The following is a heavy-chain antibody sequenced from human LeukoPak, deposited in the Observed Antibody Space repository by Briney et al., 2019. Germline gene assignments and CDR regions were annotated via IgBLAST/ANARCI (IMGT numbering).Heavy chain of an antibody. CDR3: ARRWTDSDSGSSPFDI. V-gene: IGHV1-18*01. J-gene: IGHJ3*02. CDR2: ISAYNGNT. CDR1: GYTFNNYG. Sequence: ASVRVSCKASGYTFNNYGISWVRQAPGQGLEWMGWISAYNGNTNYAQKLQGRVTMTTDTSTSTAYMELRSLRSDDTAVYYCARRWTDSDSGSSPFDIWGQGTMVTVSS. D-gene: IGHD3-10*01.